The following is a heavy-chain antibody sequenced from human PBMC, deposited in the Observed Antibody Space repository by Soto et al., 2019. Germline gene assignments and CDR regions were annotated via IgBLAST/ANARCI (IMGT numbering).Heavy chain of an antibody. V-gene: IGHV1-69*01. J-gene: IGHJ6*02. D-gene: IGHD6-19*01. CDR1: GGTFSSYA. Sequence: QVQLVQSGAEVKKPGSSVKVSCKASGGTFSSYAISWVRQAPGQGLEWMGGIIPIFGTANYAQKFQGRVTITADESTSTAYMELSILRSEDTAVYYCARADLAVAGFPAHYYYGMDVWGQGTTVTVSS. CDR3: ARADLAVAGFPAHYYYGMDV. CDR2: IIPIFGTA.